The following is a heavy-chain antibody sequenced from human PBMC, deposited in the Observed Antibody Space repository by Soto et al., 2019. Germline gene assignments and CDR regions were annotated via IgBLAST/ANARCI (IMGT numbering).Heavy chain of an antibody. CDR3: ARGYSGHRYYMDV. J-gene: IGHJ6*03. CDR1: GDSVSSNSAA. Sequence: SQTLSLTCVISGDSVSSNSAAWNWIRQSPSRGLEWLGRTYYRSRWYNDYAVSVRSRITVNADTSKNQFSLHLNSVTPEDTAVYYCARGYSGHRYYMDVWGKGTTVTVSS. CDR2: TYYRSRWYN. V-gene: IGHV6-1*01. D-gene: IGHD1-26*01.